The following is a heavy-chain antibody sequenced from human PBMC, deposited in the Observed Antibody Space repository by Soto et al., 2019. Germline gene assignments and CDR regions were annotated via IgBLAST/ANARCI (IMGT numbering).Heavy chain of an antibody. CDR2: IYYSGST. J-gene: IGHJ4*02. Sequence: QLQLQESGPGLVKPSEILSLTCTVSAGSISSSSYYWGWIRQPPGKGLEWIGSIYYSGSTYYNPSLKSRVTISVDTSKNHFSLKLSSVTAADTAVYYCARADDYGGYRWGQGTLVTVSS. CDR1: AGSISSSSYY. CDR3: ARADDYGGYR. D-gene: IGHD4-17*01. V-gene: IGHV4-39*02.